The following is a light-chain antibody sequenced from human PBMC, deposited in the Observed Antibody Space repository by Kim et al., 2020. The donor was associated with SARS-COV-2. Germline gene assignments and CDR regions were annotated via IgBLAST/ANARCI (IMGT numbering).Light chain of an antibody. J-gene: IGKJ5*01. V-gene: IGKV2-28*01. CDR3: MQGLQAPIT. CDR1: PYLLQRNVYDY. Sequence: PASISCMSSPYLLQRNVYDYLNSYPPKPGPSPQLLFYLGSHRASRVPDRFSGSGSGTDFTLKITRVEAEDVGVYYCMQGLQAPITFGQGTRLEIK. CDR2: LGS.